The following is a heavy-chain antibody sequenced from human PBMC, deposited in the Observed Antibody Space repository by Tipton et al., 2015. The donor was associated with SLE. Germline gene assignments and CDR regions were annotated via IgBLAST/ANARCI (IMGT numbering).Heavy chain of an antibody. CDR2: FHHSGTT. Sequence: LRLSCAASGFSFRDHTMNWVRQAPGKGLEWIGSFHHSGTTFYTPSLKSRVTLVLDMSNNEFSLKLFSVTAADTAVYYCARSHSLNLFGVTIPGSMDVWGKGTTVTVSS. D-gene: IGHD3-3*01. V-gene: IGHV4-38-2*01. J-gene: IGHJ6*03. CDR3: ARSHSLNLFGVTIPGSMDV. CDR1: GFSFRDHT.